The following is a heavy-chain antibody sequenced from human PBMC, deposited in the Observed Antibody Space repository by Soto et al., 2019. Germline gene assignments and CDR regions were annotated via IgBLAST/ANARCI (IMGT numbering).Heavy chain of an antibody. V-gene: IGHV3-30-3*01. CDR1: GFTFSSYA. D-gene: IGHD2-15*01. Sequence: PGGSLRLSCAASGFTFSSYAMHWVRQAPGKGLEWVAVISYDGSNKYYADSVKGRFTISRDNSKNTLYLQMNSLRAEDTAVYYCARDHEDIVVVVAAPVGYYGMDVWGQGTTVTVYS. CDR3: ARDHEDIVVVVAAPVGYYGMDV. CDR2: ISYDGSNK. J-gene: IGHJ6*02.